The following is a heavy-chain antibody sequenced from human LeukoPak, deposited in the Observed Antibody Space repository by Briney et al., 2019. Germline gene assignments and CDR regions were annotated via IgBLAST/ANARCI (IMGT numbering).Heavy chain of an antibody. Sequence: RGSLRLSCAASGFTVSTYFMNWVRQAPGKGLEWVSVIYAGGKTYYADSVKGRTTISRDNSNTTLYLQMNSLRVEDTAVYYCARAPAGAAPMDVWGQGTTVTVSS. CDR3: ARAPAGAAPMDV. D-gene: IGHD6-19*01. CDR2: IYAGGKT. V-gene: IGHV3-66*01. CDR1: GFTVSTYF. J-gene: IGHJ6*02.